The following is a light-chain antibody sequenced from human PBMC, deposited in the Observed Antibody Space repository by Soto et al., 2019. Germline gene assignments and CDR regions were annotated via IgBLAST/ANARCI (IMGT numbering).Light chain of an antibody. J-gene: IGKJ3*01. V-gene: IGKV1-33*01. CDR2: DAF. CDR1: HDISNC. CDR3: QQYENLPLT. Sequence: DLQMTQSPSSLSASVGDRVTITCQASHDISNCLNWYQQKPGKAPKLLIYDAFNSETGVPSRFSGSGSGTDFTFTISSLQPEDIATYYCQQYENLPLTFGPGTKVDIK.